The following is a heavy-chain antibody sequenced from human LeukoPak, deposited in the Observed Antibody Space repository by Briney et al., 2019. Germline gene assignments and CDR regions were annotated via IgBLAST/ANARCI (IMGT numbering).Heavy chain of an antibody. J-gene: IGHJ4*02. Sequence: GRSLRLSCAASGFTFSSYAMHWVRQAPGKGLEWVAVISYDGSNKYYADSVKGRFTISRDNSKNTLYLQMNSLRAEDTAVYYCARANYQLLFDYWGQGTLVTVSS. CDR2: ISYDGSNK. V-gene: IGHV3-30-3*01. CDR3: ARANYQLLFDY. CDR1: GFTFSSYA. D-gene: IGHD2-2*01.